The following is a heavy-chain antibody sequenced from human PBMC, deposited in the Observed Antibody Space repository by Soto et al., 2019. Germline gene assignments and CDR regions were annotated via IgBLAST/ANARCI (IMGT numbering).Heavy chain of an antibody. D-gene: IGHD6-19*01. Sequence: SGTLALTCTASGGSINSYYWSWTRQPPGKGLEWIGYIYYSGSTNYNPSLKSRVTISVDTSKNQFSLKLSSVTAADTAVYYCARGSGGWYDIEYFQHWGQGTLVPVSS. V-gene: IGHV4-59*01. CDR2: IYYSGST. CDR1: GGSINSYY. J-gene: IGHJ1*01. CDR3: ARGSGGWYDIEYFQH.